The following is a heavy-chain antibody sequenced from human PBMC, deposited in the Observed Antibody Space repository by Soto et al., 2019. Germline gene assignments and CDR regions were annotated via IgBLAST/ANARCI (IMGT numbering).Heavy chain of an antibody. V-gene: IGHV4-30-4*01. J-gene: IGHJ5*02. CDR3: ARGAVVSLVRGVVGGNWVDP. CDR1: GASIISLDYY. Sequence: QVQLQESGPGLVRPSQTLSLTCTVSGASIISLDYYWTWIRQPPGKGLEWIGHIDHTGATYYNPSLESRGVMSVDTSNIQFSLKLCSVTAADTAVFYCARGAVVSLVRGVVGGNWVDPWGQGTLVTVSS. D-gene: IGHD3-10*01. CDR2: IDHTGAT.